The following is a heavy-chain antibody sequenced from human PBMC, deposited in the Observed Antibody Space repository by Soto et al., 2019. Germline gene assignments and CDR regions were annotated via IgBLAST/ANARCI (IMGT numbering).Heavy chain of an antibody. CDR1: GFTFSSYS. J-gene: IGHJ4*02. CDR2: ISSSSSTI. V-gene: IGHV3-48*02. Sequence: GGSLRLSCAASGFTFSSYSMNWVRQAPGKGLEWVSYISSSSSTIYYADSVKGRFTISRDNAKNSLYLQMNSLRDEDTAVYYCARGRYYYDSSDYWGRGTLVTVPS. CDR3: ARGRYYYDSSDY. D-gene: IGHD3-22*01.